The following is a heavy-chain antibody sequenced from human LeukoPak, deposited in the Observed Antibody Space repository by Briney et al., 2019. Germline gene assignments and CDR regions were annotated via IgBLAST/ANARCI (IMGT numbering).Heavy chain of an antibody. CDR3: AGSYYYDSSGYYDY. J-gene: IGHJ4*02. CDR1: GGSFSSYA. V-gene: IGHV1-69*13. D-gene: IGHD3-22*01. CDR2: IIPIFGTA. Sequence: SVKVSCKASGGSFSSYAISWVRQAPGRWLELMGGIIPIFGTANYAQKFQGRVTITADESTSTAYMELSSLRSEDTAVYYCAGSYYYDSSGYYDYWGQGTLVTVSS.